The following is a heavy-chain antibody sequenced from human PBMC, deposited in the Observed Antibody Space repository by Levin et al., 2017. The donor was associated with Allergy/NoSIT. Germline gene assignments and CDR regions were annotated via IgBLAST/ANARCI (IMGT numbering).Heavy chain of an antibody. Sequence: SCKVSGGSISSGSYYWSWIRQPAAKGLEWIRRIYSSGSANYNPSLKSRVTISVDTSKNQFSLKLSSVTAADTAVYYCARAEVGSEHWGQGTLVTVSS. V-gene: IGHV4-61*02. CDR2: IYSSGSA. CDR1: GGSISSGSYY. CDR3: ARAEVGSEH. D-gene: IGHD3-10*01. J-gene: IGHJ4*02.